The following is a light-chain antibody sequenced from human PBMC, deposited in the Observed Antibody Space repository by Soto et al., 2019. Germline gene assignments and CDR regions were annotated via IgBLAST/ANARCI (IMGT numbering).Light chain of an antibody. CDR2: VAF. J-gene: IGKJ5*01. CDR1: QSIALS. V-gene: IGKV1-39*01. Sequence: DIPMTQSPSSLSASVGDTVTMTCRASQSIALSVNWYQQKPGKAPKLLIYVAFTLESGVPSRFSGSGSGTEFTLTIRSLQPEDFATYYCQQSFRSPITFGQWTRLE. CDR3: QQSFRSPIT.